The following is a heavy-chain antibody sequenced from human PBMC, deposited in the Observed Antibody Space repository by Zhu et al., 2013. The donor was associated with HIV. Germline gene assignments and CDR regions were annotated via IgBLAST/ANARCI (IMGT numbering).Heavy chain of an antibody. D-gene: IGHD4-17*01. Sequence: QVQLVQSGAEVKKPGASVKVSCKASGYTFTSYDINWVRQATGQGLEWMGWMNPNSGNTGYAQKFQGRVTMTRNTSISTAYMELSSLRSEDTAVYYCAGETTNYYYYGMDVWGQGTTVTVSS. CDR2: MNPNSGNT. CDR3: AGETTNYYYYGMDV. CDR1: GYTFTSYD. J-gene: IGHJ6*02. V-gene: IGHV1-8*01.